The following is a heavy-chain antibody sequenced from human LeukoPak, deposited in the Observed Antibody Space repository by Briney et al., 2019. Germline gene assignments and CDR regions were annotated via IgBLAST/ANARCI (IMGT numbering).Heavy chain of an antibody. CDR2: ISSSSSYI. D-gene: IGHD5-18*01. Sequence: GGSLRLSCAASGFTFSSYSMNWVRQAPGKGLEWVSSISSSSSYIYYADSVKGRFTISRGNAKNSLYLQMNSLRAEDTAVYYCAKGGYSYGSAVDYWGQGTLVTVSS. CDR3: AKGGYSYGSAVDY. CDR1: GFTFSSYS. J-gene: IGHJ4*02. V-gene: IGHV3-21*01.